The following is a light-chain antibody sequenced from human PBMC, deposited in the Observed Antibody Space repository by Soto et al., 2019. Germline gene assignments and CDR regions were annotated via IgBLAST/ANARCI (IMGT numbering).Light chain of an antibody. CDR3: QQYDNSLPIT. Sequence: EIVLTQSPGTLSLSPGERATLSCRASQSISSSLAWYQQKPGQTPRLLIYGASIRATGIPARFSGSGSGTDFTLTISRLEPEDFAVYFCQQYDNSLPITFGQGTRLEIK. J-gene: IGKJ5*01. V-gene: IGKV3-20*01. CDR1: QSISSS. CDR2: GAS.